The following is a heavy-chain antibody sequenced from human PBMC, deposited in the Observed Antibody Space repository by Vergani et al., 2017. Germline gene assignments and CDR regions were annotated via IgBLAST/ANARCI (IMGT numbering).Heavy chain of an antibody. Sequence: QVQLQESGPGLVKPSETLSLTCTVSGGSVSSGSYYWGWIRQPPGKGLGWIGYIYYSGRPNYNPSLKSRVTISVGTSKNQFSLKLSSVTAADTAVYYCARGRSPGYGGQGTLVTVSS. D-gene: IGHD1-26*01. V-gene: IGHV4-61*01. CDR3: ARGRSPGY. CDR2: IYYSGRP. J-gene: IGHJ4*02. CDR1: GGSVSSGSYY.